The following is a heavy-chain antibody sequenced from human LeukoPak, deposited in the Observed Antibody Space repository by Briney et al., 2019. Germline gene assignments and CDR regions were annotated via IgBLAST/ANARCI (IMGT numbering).Heavy chain of an antibody. Sequence: PSETLSLTCTVSGGSISSHYWSWIRQPPGKGLEWIGYIYYSGSTNYNPSLKSRVTISVDTSKNQFSLKLSSVTAADTAVYYCGRAGSWYGNWFDPWGQGTLVTVSS. CDR2: IYYSGST. CDR1: GGSISSHY. CDR3: GRAGSWYGNWFDP. J-gene: IGHJ5*02. V-gene: IGHV4-59*11. D-gene: IGHD6-13*01.